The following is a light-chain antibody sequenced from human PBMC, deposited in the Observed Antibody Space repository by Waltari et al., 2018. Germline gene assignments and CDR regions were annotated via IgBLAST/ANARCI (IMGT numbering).Light chain of an antibody. V-gene: IGKV3-11*01. CDR1: QSFSNY. CDR2: DTS. Sequence: DIVLTQSPAILSSSPVEMAPLPCRASQSFSNYLAWYQQQPGQAPTLLIYDTSNRATGIPARFSGSGFGTDFTLTISNLEPEDFAIYYCQQRRSWPLTFGGGTKVEIK. J-gene: IGKJ4*01. CDR3: QQRRSWPLT.